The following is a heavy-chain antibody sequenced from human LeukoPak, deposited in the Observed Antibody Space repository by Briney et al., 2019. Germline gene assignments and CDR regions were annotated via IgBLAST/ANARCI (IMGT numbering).Heavy chain of an antibody. J-gene: IGHJ4*02. CDR3: ARGYDILTGLPSPLDY. D-gene: IGHD3-9*01. V-gene: IGHV1-18*01. CDR1: GYTFTSYG. Sequence: ASVKVSCKASGYTFTSYGISWVRQAPGQGLEWMGWISAYNGNTNYAQKLQGRVTMTTDTSTSTAYMELRSLRSDDTAAYYCARGYDILTGLPSPLDYWGQGTLVTVSS. CDR2: ISAYNGNT.